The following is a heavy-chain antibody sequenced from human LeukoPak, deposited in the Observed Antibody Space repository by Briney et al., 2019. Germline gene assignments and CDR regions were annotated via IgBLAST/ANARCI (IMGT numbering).Heavy chain of an antibody. J-gene: IGHJ4*02. CDR3: ARAGYVGVYFDY. CDR1: GGSVSNSGYY. D-gene: IGHD5-12*01. CDR2: IYYNGST. Sequence: SETLSLTCTVSGGSVSNSGYYWSWIRQHPGKGLEWIGNIYYNGSTYYNPSLKSRLSISVDTSKNQFSLKLSSVTAADTAVYYCARAGYVGVYFDYWGQGTLVTVSS. V-gene: IGHV4-31*03.